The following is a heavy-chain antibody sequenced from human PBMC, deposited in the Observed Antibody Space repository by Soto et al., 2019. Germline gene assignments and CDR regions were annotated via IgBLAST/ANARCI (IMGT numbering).Heavy chain of an antibody. V-gene: IGHV3-7*01. J-gene: IGHJ4*02. CDR1: GFTFSNYW. CDR2: IKEYGSEK. D-gene: IGHD5-18*01. Sequence: EGTLRLSCAASGFTFSNYWMTWVRQTPGKGLEWVANIKEYGSEKDHVDSVKGRFTFSRDNAKYSLSLQMNCMRVEDTAVYFCSRDVLAGDKALNYWAQGALVTVSS. CDR3: SRDVLAGDKALNY.